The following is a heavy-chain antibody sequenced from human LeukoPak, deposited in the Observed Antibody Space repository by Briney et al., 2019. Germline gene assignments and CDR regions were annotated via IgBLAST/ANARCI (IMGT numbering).Heavy chain of an antibody. CDR2: IYSGGST. D-gene: IGHD2-21*02. CDR1: GFTVSSNY. Sequence: GGSLRLSCAASGFTVSSNYMSWVRQAPGKGLKWVSVIYSGGSTYYADSVKGRFTISRDNSKNTLYLQMNSLRAEDTAVHYCARDLRVAYCGGDCYSYDYWGQGTLVTVSS. V-gene: IGHV3-66*01. J-gene: IGHJ4*02. CDR3: ARDLRVAYCGGDCYSYDY.